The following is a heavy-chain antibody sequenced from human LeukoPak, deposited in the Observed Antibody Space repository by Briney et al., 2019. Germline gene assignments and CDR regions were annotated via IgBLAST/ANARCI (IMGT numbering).Heavy chain of an antibody. CDR1: GGSISSYY. J-gene: IGHJ4*02. V-gene: IGHV4-4*07. D-gene: IGHD2-2*01. Sequence: SETLSLTCTVSGGSISSYYWSWIRQPAGKGLEWIGRIYTSGSTNYNPSLKSRVTMSVDTSKNQFSPKLSSVTAADTAVYYCARGRRRIVVVPAAGRAVADNLYFDYWGQGTLVTVSS. CDR3: ARGRRRIVVVPAAGRAVADNLYFDY. CDR2: IYTSGST.